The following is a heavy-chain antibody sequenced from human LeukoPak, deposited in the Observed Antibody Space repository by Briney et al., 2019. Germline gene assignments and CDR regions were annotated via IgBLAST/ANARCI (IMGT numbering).Heavy chain of an antibody. CDR3: ARGGGLDV. Sequence: ETLSLTCAVYGGSFSGYYWSWIRQPPGKGLEWVASINHNGNVNYYVDSVKGRFTISRDNAKNSLYLQMSNLRAEDTAVYFCARGGGLDVWGQGATVTVSS. V-gene: IGHV3-7*03. J-gene: IGHJ6*02. CDR2: INHNGNVN. D-gene: IGHD3-16*01. CDR1: GGSFSGYY.